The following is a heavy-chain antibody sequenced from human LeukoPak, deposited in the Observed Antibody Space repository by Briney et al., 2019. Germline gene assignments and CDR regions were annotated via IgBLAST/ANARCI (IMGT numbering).Heavy chain of an antibody. D-gene: IGHD4-23*01. Sequence: PGGSLRLSCSASGFTFSDYDMNWVRQAPGKGLEWVSAIVGAGGITYYADSVKGRFTISRDNSKNTLYLQMNSLRAEDTAVYYCAKSYGGNSHDAFDIWGQGTLVTISS. CDR3: AKSYGGNSHDAFDI. CDR1: GFTFSDYD. J-gene: IGHJ3*02. CDR2: IVGAGGIT. V-gene: IGHV3-23*01.